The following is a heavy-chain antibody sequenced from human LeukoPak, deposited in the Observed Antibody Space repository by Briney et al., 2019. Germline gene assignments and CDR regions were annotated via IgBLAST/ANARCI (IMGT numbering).Heavy chain of an antibody. CDR2: INSDGSNT. CDR3: AREDYCSGGSCLENWFDP. V-gene: IGHV3-74*01. J-gene: IGHJ5*02. CDR1: GFILSNYW. D-gene: IGHD2-15*01. Sequence: GGSLRLSCAASGFILSNYWMRWVRQAPGKGPVWVSRINSDGSNTRYADSVKGRFTISRDNAKNTLYLQMNSLRDEDTAVYYCAREDYCSGGSCLENWFDPWGQGTLVTVSS.